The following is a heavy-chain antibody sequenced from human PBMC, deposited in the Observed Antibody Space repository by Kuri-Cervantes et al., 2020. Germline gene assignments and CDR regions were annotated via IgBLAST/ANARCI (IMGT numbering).Heavy chain of an antibody. CDR2: MNPNSGNT. Sequence: ASVKVSCKASGYTFTSYDINWVRQATGQGLEWMGWMNPNSGNTGYAQKFQGRVTMTRNTSISTAYMELSSLRSEDTAVYYCAKESGDSGTYFNAFSHYDYWGQGTLVTVSS. CDR1: GYTFTSYD. CDR3: AKESGDSGTYFNAFSHYDY. J-gene: IGHJ4*02. D-gene: IGHD3-10*01. V-gene: IGHV1-8*01.